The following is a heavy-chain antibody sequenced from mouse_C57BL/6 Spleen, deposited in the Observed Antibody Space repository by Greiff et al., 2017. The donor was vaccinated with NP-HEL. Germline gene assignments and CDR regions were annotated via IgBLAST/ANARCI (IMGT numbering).Heavy chain of an antibody. CDR3: ARRGSSYGYFDV. J-gene: IGHJ1*03. CDR1: GYTFTSYG. D-gene: IGHD1-1*01. V-gene: IGHV1-81*01. Sequence: QVQLKESGAELARPGASVKLSCKASGYTFTSYGISWVKQRTGQGLEWIGEIYPRSGNTYYNEKFKGKATLTADKSSSTAYMELRSLTSEDSAVYFCARRGSSYGYFDVWGTGTTVTVSS. CDR2: IYPRSGNT.